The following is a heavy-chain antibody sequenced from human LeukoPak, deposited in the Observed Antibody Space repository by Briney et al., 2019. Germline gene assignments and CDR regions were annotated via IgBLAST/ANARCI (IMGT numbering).Heavy chain of an antibody. J-gene: IGHJ5*02. CDR3: ASCGYSYGCNWFDP. V-gene: IGHV4-61*08. CDR1: GGSISSGDYY. D-gene: IGHD5-18*01. CDR2: IYYSGST. Sequence: SETLSLTCTVSGGSISSGDYYWSWIRQPPGKGLEWIGYIYYSGSTNYNPSLKSRVTISVDTSKNQFSLKLSSVTAADTAVYYCASCGYSYGCNWFDPWGQGTLVTVSS.